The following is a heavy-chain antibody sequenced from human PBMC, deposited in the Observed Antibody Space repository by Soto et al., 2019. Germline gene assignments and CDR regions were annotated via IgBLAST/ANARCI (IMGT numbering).Heavy chain of an antibody. CDR1: GGSITSGGYY. J-gene: IGHJ4*02. V-gene: IGHV4-31*03. Sequence: QVQLQESGPGLVQPSQTLSLSCTVSGGSITSGGYYWSWIRQHPGKGLEWIGYIYYSGTTYYNPSLKTRXXIXLXXSRNQFSLEVNSVSAADTAVYYCARADSRGYTFEHWGQGTLVTVSS. CDR2: IYYSGTT. D-gene: IGHD3-22*01. CDR3: ARADSRGYTFEH.